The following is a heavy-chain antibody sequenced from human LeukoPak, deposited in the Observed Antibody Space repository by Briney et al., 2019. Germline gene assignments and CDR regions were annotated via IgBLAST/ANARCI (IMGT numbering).Heavy chain of an antibody. V-gene: IGHV4-39*01. CDR1: GGSISSITYY. J-gene: IGHJ4*02. D-gene: IGHD6-19*01. Sequence: SETLSLTCTISGGSISSITYYWGWIRQPPGKGPEWIGSIYYSGTTYYNPSLKSRATISIDTSKNQFSLKLSSVTAADTAVYYCARPAVAGTSPFDSWGQGTLVTVSS. CDR3: ARPAVAGTSPFDS. CDR2: IYYSGTT.